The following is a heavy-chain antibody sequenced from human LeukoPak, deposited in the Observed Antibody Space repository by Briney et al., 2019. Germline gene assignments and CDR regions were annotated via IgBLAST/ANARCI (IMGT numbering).Heavy chain of an antibody. D-gene: IGHD3-22*01. CDR1: GYTFTDYY. V-gene: IGHV1-2*02. CDR2: INPNSGGT. Sequence: GASVKVSCKASGYTFTDYYMHWVRQAPGQGLEWMGWINPNSGGTNYAQKFQGRVTMTRDTSISTAYMELSRLRSDDTAVYFCARGSAEKDYDSSGFDYWGQGTLVTVSS. CDR3: ARGSAEKDYDSSGFDY. J-gene: IGHJ4*02.